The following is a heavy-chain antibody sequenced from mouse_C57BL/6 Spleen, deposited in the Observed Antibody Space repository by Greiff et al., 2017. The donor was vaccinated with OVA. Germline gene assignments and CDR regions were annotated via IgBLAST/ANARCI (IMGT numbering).Heavy chain of an antibody. CDR1: GYTFTSYG. J-gene: IGHJ2*01. Sequence: QVQLQQSGAELVRPGASVKLSCKASGYTFTSYGMSWVKQRPGQGLEWIGEIYPRSGNTYYNEKFKGKATLTADKSSSTAYMKLSSLTSEDSAVYFCARWEFTTVVATDYWGQGTTLTVSS. CDR2: IYPRSGNT. CDR3: ARWEFTTVVATDY. D-gene: IGHD1-1*01. V-gene: IGHV1-81*01.